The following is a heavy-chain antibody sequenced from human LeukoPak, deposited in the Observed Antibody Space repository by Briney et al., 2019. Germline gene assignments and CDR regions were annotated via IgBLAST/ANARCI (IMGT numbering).Heavy chain of an antibody. CDR1: GFTFNNYG. CDR3: AKGPLRGTAAAIDC. CDR2: ISYDGRNI. V-gene: IGHV3-30*18. Sequence: GGSLRLSCAASGFTFNNYGLHWVRQAPGKGLEWVAVISYDGRNIHYPDSVKGRFTIARDISTDTLWLQMDSLRTEDTAVYYCAKGPLRGTAAAIDCWGQGTLVTVSS. D-gene: IGHD2-2*01. J-gene: IGHJ4*02.